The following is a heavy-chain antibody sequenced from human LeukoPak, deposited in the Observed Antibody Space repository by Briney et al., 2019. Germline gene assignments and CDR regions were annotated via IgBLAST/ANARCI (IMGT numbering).Heavy chain of an antibody. CDR2: IYYSGIT. CDR3: ARYCSSSSCYYFDY. J-gene: IGHJ4*02. V-gene: IGHV4-39*01. Sequence: SETLSLTCTVSGDSINSRSYYWGWIRQPPGKGLEWIGSIYYSGITYYNPSLKSRVTISVDTSENQFSLRLISVTAADTAVYYCARYCSSSSCYYFDYWGQGTLVTVSS. D-gene: IGHD2-2*01. CDR1: GDSINSRSYY.